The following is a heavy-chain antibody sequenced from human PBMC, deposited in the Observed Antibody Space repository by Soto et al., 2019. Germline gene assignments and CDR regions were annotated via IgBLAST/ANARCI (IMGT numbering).Heavy chain of an antibody. V-gene: IGHV3-7*01. D-gene: IGHD5-18*01. CDR2: IKMDASEK. Sequence: GGSLRLSCAASGFTFGSYWMSWVRQAPGKGLEWLATIKMDASEKKHVDSVKGRFTMSRDNAKNSLYLQMDSLRAEDTAVYYCAREKIYVDTTLEPPEYYYYGMDVWGQGTTVTVSS. J-gene: IGHJ6*02. CDR3: AREKIYVDTTLEPPEYYYYGMDV. CDR1: GFTFGSYW.